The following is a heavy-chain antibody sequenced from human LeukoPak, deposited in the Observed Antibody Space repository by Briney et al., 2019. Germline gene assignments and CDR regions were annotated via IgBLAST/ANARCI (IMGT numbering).Heavy chain of an antibody. Sequence: GGALRLSCAASGFTFSSFEMNWVPQAPGEGLEGGSNISSSGSTIYYADSVKGRFTISRDNAKNSLYLQMNSLRAEDTAVYYCARGAYYDILTGYYTGFDYWAREPWSPSPQ. CDR2: ISSSGSTI. J-gene: IGHJ4*02. CDR1: GFTFSSFE. V-gene: IGHV3-48*03. D-gene: IGHD3-9*01. CDR3: ARGAYYDILTGYYTGFDY.